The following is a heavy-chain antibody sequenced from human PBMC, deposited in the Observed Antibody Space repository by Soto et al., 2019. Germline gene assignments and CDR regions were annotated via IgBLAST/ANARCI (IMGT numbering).Heavy chain of an antibody. D-gene: IGHD1-26*01. Sequence: GASVKVSCKASGYTFTGYYMHWVRQAPGQGLEWMGWINPNSGGTNYAQKFQGRVTMTGDTSISTAYMELSRLRSDDTAVYYCAREKGIVGATLDYWGQGTLVTVSA. V-gene: IGHV1-2*02. J-gene: IGHJ4*02. CDR1: GYTFTGYY. CDR2: INPNSGGT. CDR3: AREKGIVGATLDY.